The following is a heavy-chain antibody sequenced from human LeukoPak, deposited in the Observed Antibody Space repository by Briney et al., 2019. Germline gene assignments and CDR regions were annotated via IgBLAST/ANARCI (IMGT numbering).Heavy chain of an antibody. CDR3: ARDRRYSSSWYVGYYYYMDV. Sequence: GGSLGLSCAASGFTFSSYSMNWVRQAPGKGLEWVSYISSSSSTIYYADSVKGRFTISRDNAKNSLYLQMNSLRAEDTAVYYCARDRRYSSSWYVGYYYYMDVWGKGTTVTVSS. CDR2: ISSSSSTI. V-gene: IGHV3-48*01. CDR1: GFTFSSYS. D-gene: IGHD6-13*01. J-gene: IGHJ6*03.